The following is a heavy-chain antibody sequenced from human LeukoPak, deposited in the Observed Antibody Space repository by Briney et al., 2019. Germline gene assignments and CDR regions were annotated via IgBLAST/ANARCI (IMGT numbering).Heavy chain of an antibody. CDR2: IYHSGST. CDR1: GYSISSGYY. Sequence: PSETLSLTCAASGYSISSGYYWGWIRQPPGKGLEWIGSIYHSGSTYYNPSLKSRVTISVDTSRNEFSLKLSSVTAADTAVYYCARLGYSSSWHHSGAFDIWGQGTMVTVSS. D-gene: IGHD6-13*01. J-gene: IGHJ3*02. CDR3: ARLGYSSSWHHSGAFDI. V-gene: IGHV4-38-2*01.